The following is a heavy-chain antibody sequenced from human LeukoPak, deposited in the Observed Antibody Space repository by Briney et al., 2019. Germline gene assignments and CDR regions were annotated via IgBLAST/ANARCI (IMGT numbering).Heavy chain of an antibody. CDR3: ALLAVASDFDY. J-gene: IGHJ4*02. CDR1: GFPFSVFE. V-gene: IGHV3-48*03. CDR2: IGSSGTTR. D-gene: IGHD6-19*01. Sequence: GGSLRLSCAVSGFPFSVFEMNWVRQAPGKGLEWVSNIGSSGTTRYYADSVKGRFSISRDNAKNSLYLQMNSLRVKDTGVYYCALLAVASDFDYWGQGALVTVSS.